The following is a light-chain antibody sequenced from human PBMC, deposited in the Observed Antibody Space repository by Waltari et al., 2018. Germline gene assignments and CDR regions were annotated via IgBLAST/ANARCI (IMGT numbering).Light chain of an antibody. CDR1: QSVSSN. CDR3: QQYNNWPRT. J-gene: IGKJ2*01. CDR2: GAY. V-gene: IGKV3-15*01. Sequence: EIVMTQSPATLSVSPGERATLSCRASQSVSSNLAWYQQNPGQAPRLLIYGAYTRATGIPARFSGSGSGTEFTLTISSLQSEDFAVYYCQQYNNWPRTFGQGTKLEIK.